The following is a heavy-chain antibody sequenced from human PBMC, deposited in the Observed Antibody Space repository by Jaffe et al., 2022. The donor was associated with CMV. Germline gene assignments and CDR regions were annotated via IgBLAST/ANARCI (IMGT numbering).Heavy chain of an antibody. D-gene: IGHD2-15*01. Sequence: QVQLQESGPGLVKVSETLSLTCTVSGGSISSHYWSWIRLPPGKGLEWIGYIHYSGSTTYNPSLNSRVTISVDTSKNQFSLRLNSVTAADTAVYYCARGGWSLDYWGQGTLVTVSS. CDR1: GGSISSHY. J-gene: IGHJ4*02. CDR2: IHYSGST. CDR3: ARGGWSLDY. V-gene: IGHV4-59*08.